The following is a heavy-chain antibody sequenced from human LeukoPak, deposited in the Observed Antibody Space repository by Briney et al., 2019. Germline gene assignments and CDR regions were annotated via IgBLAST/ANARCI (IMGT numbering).Heavy chain of an antibody. V-gene: IGHV4-34*01. J-gene: IGHJ2*01. CDR3: ARGYYPPRWYFDL. Sequence: SETLSLTCTLYGGSFSSYSWSWTWIRQTPEKGLEWIGEIIEKGNANYNPSLKSRVTIDLDTSKNQFSLKLTSMTAADTAMYYCARGYYPPRWYFDLWGRGTLVTVSS. CDR1: GGSFSSYS. D-gene: IGHD3-10*01. CDR2: IIEKGNA.